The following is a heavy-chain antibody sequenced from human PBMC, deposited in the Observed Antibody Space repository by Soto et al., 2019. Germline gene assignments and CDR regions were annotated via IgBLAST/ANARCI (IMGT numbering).Heavy chain of an antibody. Sequence: PGGSLRLSCGASGFTFSSYGMHWVRQAPGKGLEWVAVISYDGSNKYYADSVKGRFTISRDNSKNTLYLQMNSLRAEDTAVYYCAKDTEKGYSNYVSYYYYYGMDVWGQGTTVTVSS. D-gene: IGHD4-4*01. V-gene: IGHV3-30*18. CDR1: GFTFSSYG. CDR2: ISYDGSNK. J-gene: IGHJ6*02. CDR3: AKDTEKGYSNYVSYYYYYGMDV.